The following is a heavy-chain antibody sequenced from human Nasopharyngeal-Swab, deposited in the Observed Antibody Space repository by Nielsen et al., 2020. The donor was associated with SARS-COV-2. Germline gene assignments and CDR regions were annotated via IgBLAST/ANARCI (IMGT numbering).Heavy chain of an antibody. D-gene: IGHD5-24*01. V-gene: IGHV4-39*07. Sequence: SETLSLTCTVSGGSISGSSYYWGWIRQPPGKGLEWIGSIYYSGSTYYNPSLKSRVTISVDTSKNQFSLKLSSVTAADTAVYYCARGAGDGYNIFDYWGQGTLVTVSS. CDR2: IYYSGST. CDR3: ARGAGDGYNIFDY. CDR1: GGSISGSSYY. J-gene: IGHJ4*02.